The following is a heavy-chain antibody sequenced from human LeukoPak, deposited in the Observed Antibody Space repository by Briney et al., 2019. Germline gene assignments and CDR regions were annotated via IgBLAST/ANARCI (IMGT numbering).Heavy chain of an antibody. D-gene: IGHD1-26*01. CDR3: ARGPSYSGSYHRDFDY. Sequence: GGSLRLPCAASGFTVSSNYMSWVRQAPGKGLEWVSVIYSGGSTYYADSVKGRFTISRDNSKNTLYLQMNSLRAEDTAVYYCARGPSYSGSYHRDFDYWGQGTLVTVSS. J-gene: IGHJ4*02. CDR2: IYSGGST. CDR1: GFTVSSNY. V-gene: IGHV3-53*01.